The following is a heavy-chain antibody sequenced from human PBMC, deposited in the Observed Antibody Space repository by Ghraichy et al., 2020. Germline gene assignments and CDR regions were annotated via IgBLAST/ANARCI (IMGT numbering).Heavy chain of an antibody. Sequence: SETLSLTCTVSGGSIDSSSYFWAWIRLPPGKGLEWIGTIYYSGSTFYAPSLKSRVTISMDTSNNQFSLRLSSVTAEDTAMYYCARLIVVTAIASRGANFDYWGQGTLVTVSS. CDR2: IYYSGST. CDR3: ARLIVVTAIASRGANFDY. CDR1: GGSIDSSSYF. D-gene: IGHD2-21*02. J-gene: IGHJ4*02. V-gene: IGHV4-39*01.